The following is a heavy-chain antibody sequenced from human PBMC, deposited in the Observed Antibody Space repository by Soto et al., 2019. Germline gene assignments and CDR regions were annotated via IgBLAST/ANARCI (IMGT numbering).Heavy chain of an antibody. D-gene: IGHD4-17*01. V-gene: IGHV3-23*01. CDR2: ISGSGGST. Sequence: XGSLRLSCAASGFTFSSYAMSWVRQAPGKGLEWVSAISGSGGSTYYADSVKGRFTISRDNSKNTLYLQMNSLRAEDTAVYYCAKRPYGGNSIFDYWGQGTLVTVSS. CDR1: GFTFSSYA. CDR3: AKRPYGGNSIFDY. J-gene: IGHJ4*02.